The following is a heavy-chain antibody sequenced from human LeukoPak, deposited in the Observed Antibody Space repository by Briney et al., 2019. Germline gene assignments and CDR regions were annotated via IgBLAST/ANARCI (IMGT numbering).Heavy chain of an antibody. Sequence: SETLSLTCTVSGYSISSGYYWGWIRQPPGKGLEWIGSIYHSGSTYYNPSLKSRVTISVDTSKNQFSLKLSSVTAADTAVYYCARRDIVVVPAAPFDYWGQGTLVTVSS. J-gene: IGHJ4*02. CDR1: GYSISSGYY. D-gene: IGHD2-2*01. CDR3: ARRDIVVVPAAPFDY. V-gene: IGHV4-38-2*02. CDR2: IYHSGST.